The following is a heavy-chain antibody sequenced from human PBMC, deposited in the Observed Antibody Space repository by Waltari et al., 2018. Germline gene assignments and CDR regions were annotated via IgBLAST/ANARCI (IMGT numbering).Heavy chain of an antibody. V-gene: IGHV3-7*01. CDR2: ISPDGSGE. CDR1: GFSSSGSW. D-gene: IGHD3-10*01. Sequence: EVQLLESGGGLVQPGGSLRLSCAASGFSSSGSWMTWVRQAPGKGLEWVAEISPDGSGEYYVDSVNGRFTISRDNTKNSLYLQMNSLRPDDTAVYFCARDPAFGAFDFWGQGTVVTVSS. CDR3: ARDPAFGAFDF. J-gene: IGHJ3*01.